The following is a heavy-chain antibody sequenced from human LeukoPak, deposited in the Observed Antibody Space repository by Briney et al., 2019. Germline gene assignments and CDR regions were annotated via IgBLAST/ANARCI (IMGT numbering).Heavy chain of an antibody. CDR3: ARVDYDFWSGYLFDY. CDR2: IKQDGSEK. CDR1: GFTFSSYW. D-gene: IGHD3-3*01. V-gene: IGHV3-7*01. Sequence: GGSLRLSCAASGFTFSSYWMSWVRQAPGKGQEWVANIKQDGSEKYYVDSVKGRFTISRDNAKNSLYLQMNSLRAEDTAVYYCARVDYDFWSGYLFDYWRQGTLVTVSS. J-gene: IGHJ4*02.